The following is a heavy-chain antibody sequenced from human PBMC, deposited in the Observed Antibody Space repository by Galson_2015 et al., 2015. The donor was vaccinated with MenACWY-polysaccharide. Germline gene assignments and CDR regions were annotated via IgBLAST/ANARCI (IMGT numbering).Heavy chain of an antibody. J-gene: IGHJ4*02. V-gene: IGHV1-8*01. CDR3: TRIIARKHTFVDS. CDR1: GYTFSSYA. Sequence: SVKLSCKASGYTFSSYAIQWVRQARGQGLEWMGWMNSDGGNTGYAQWVQGRVAMSRDTATSTAYMELSMLRYDDTAVYYCTRIIARKHTFVDSWGQGTLVSVS. D-gene: IGHD2-21*01. CDR2: MNSDGGNT.